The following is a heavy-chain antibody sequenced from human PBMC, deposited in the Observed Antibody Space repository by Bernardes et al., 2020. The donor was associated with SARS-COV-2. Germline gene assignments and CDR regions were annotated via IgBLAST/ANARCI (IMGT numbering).Heavy chain of an antibody. J-gene: IGHJ3*01. V-gene: IGHV3-48*03. CDR2: ISSSGDTT. CDR3: ARDVGGTDWRFGFDV. Sequence: GWSLRLSCAASGFTFRSYDMGWVRQVPGKGLEWVSTISSSGDTTYYADSVRGRFTTSRDNTRTSVFLQMESLRAEDTAVYYCARDVGGTDWRFGFDVWGPGTMVHVSS. D-gene: IGHD3-9*01. CDR1: GFTFRSYD.